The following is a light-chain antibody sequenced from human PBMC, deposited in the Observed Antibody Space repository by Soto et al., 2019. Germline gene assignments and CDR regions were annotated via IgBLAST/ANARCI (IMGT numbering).Light chain of an antibody. V-gene: IGLV2-14*01. CDR1: SVDIGSYNR. Sequence: SVLTQPASVSGSPGQSITISCTVTSVDIGSYNRVSWYQQHPGKAPKLIIYEVTDRPSGVSNRFSGSKSGNTASLTISGLQAEDEAEYYCSSYTNINTRACVFGTGTKVTVL. CDR2: EVT. CDR3: SSYTNINTRACV. J-gene: IGLJ1*01.